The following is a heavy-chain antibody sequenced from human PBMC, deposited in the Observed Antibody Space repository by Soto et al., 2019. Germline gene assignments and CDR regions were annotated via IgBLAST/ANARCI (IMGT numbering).Heavy chain of an antibody. CDR3: ARGQWRGYYYYYGMDV. J-gene: IGHJ6*02. V-gene: IGHV4-34*01. CDR2: INHSGST. Sequence: SETLSLTCAVYGGSFSGYYWSWIRQPPGKGLERIGEINHSGSTNYNPSLKSRVTISVDTSKNQFSLKLSSVTAADTAVYYCARGQWRGYYYYYGMDVWGQGTTVTVSS. D-gene: IGHD6-19*01. CDR1: GGSFSGYY.